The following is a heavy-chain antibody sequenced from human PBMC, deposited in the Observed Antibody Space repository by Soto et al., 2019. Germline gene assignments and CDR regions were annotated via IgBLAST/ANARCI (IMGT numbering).Heavy chain of an antibody. CDR3: AKAPVPDYTAYGSCVFQL. Sequence: EVHLLESGGGLVQPGGSLRLSCAASGFTFSSYAMSWVRQAPGKGLEWVSAIVGSGGSTYYADSVKGRFTISRDNSKNTLYLQMNSLRAEDTAVFYCAKAPVPDYTAYGSCVFQLWGRGTLVTVSS. J-gene: IGHJ1*01. V-gene: IGHV3-23*01. CDR1: GFTFSSYA. D-gene: IGHD4-4*01. CDR2: IVGSGGST.